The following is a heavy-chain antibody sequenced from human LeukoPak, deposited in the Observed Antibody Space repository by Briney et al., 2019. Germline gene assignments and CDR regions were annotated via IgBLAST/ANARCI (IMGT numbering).Heavy chain of an antibody. J-gene: IGHJ6*03. CDR2: ISYDGSNK. CDR1: GFTFSNYA. V-gene: IGHV3-30-3*01. Sequence: GGSLRLSCAASGFTFSNYAMHWVRQAPGKGLEWVAVISYDGSNKYYANSVKGRFTISRDNSKNTLYLQMNSLRAEDTAVYYCARDSSVCSGGSCYSFLPYYYCMDVWGKGTTVTVSS. CDR3: ARDSSVCSGGSCYSFLPYYYCMDV. D-gene: IGHD2-15*01.